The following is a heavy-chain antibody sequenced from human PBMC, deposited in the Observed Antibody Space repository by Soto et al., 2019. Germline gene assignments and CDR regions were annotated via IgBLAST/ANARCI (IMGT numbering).Heavy chain of an antibody. Sequence: GLVPVSCQASGYTFTSYDMNGVRQASGQGLEWMGWMNPNSGNTGYAQKFQGRVTMTRNTSISTAYMELSSLRSEDTAVYYCARGSSWYNWFDPWGQGTLVTVSS. CDR3: ARGSSWYNWFDP. J-gene: IGHJ5*02. V-gene: IGHV1-8*01. CDR2: MNPNSGNT. CDR1: GYTFTSYD. D-gene: IGHD6-13*01.